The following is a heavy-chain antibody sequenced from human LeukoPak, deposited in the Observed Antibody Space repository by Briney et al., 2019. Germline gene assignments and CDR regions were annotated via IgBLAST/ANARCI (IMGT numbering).Heavy chain of an antibody. J-gene: IGHJ6*03. CDR2: INPNSGGT. V-gene: IGHV1-2*02. CDR1: GYTFTGYY. D-gene: IGHD6-13*01. Sequence: GASVKVSCKASGYTFTGYYMHWVRQAPGQGLEWMGWINPNSGGTNYAQKSQGRVTMTRDTSISTAYMELSRLRSDDTAVYYCATGSIAAAGVYYYYYMDVWGKGTTVTVSS. CDR3: ATGSIAAAGVYYYYYMDV.